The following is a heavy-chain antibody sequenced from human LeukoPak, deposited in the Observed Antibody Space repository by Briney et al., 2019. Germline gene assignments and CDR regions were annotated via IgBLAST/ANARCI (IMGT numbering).Heavy chain of an antibody. CDR1: GFTFTTYT. J-gene: IGHJ6*03. CDR2: ISGSGGTT. Sequence: PGGSLRLSCAASGFTFTTYTMSWVRQAPGKGLAWVSAISGSGGTTYYADSVKGRFTISRDNSKNTLYLQMNSLRAEDTAVYYCAKVVPADYYYYYYMDVWGKGTTVTVSS. CDR3: AKVVPADYYYYYYMDV. D-gene: IGHD2-2*01. V-gene: IGHV3-23*01.